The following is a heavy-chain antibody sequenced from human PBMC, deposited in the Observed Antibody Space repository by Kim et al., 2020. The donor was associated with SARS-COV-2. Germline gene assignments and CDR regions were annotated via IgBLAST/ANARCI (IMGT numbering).Heavy chain of an antibody. CDR1: GFTFSSYA. J-gene: IGHJ4*02. V-gene: IGHV3-23*01. D-gene: IGHD3-22*01. CDR3: AKVYGMYYYDSSGYFFDY. CDR2: ISGSGGST. Sequence: GGSLRLSCAASGFTFSSYAMSWVRQAPGKGLEWVSAISGSGGSTYYADSVKGRFTISRDNSKNTLYLQMNSLRAEDTAVYYCAKVYGMYYYDSSGYFFDYWGQGTLVTVSS.